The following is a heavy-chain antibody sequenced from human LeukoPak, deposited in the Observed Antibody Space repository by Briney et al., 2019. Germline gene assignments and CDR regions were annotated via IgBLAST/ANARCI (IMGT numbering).Heavy chain of an antibody. CDR2: IYYSGST. V-gene: IGHV4-59*01. J-gene: IGHJ4*02. D-gene: IGHD6-13*01. Sequence: SETLSLTCTVSGGSINSYYWSWIRQPPGKGLEWIGYIYYSGSTNYNPSLRSRVTISVDTSKNQFSLRLSSVTAADTALYYCARVTGYMVEDYFDYWGQGTLVTVSS. CDR1: GGSINSYY. CDR3: ARVTGYMVEDYFDY.